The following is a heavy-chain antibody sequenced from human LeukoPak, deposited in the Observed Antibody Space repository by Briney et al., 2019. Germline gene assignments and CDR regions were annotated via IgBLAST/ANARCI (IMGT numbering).Heavy chain of an antibody. CDR2: ISAYNGNT. CDR1: GYAFTSYG. Sequence: ASVKVSCKASGYAFTSYGISWVRQAPGQGLEWMGWISAYNGNTNYAQKLQGRVTMTTDTSTSTAYMELRSLRSDDTAVYYCARGLPTYYYDSSGYYYGFDYWGQGTLVTVSS. J-gene: IGHJ4*02. CDR3: ARGLPTYYYDSSGYYYGFDY. V-gene: IGHV1-18*01. D-gene: IGHD3-22*01.